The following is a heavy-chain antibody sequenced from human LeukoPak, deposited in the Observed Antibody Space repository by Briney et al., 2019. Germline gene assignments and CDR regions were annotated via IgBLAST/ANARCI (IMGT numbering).Heavy chain of an antibody. Sequence: GGSLRLSCAASGFTFSTYWMDWVRQAPGKGLEWVANIKEDGSEKYYEDSVKGRFTISRDNAKNSLYLQMSSLRAEDTAVYYCVNPAAAWGQGTLVTVSS. CDR1: GFTFSTYW. CDR3: VNPAAA. D-gene: IGHD6-13*01. J-gene: IGHJ4*02. CDR2: IKEDGSEK. V-gene: IGHV3-7*01.